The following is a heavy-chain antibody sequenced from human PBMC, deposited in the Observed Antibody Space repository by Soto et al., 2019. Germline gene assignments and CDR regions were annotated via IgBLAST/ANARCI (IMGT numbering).Heavy chain of an antibody. J-gene: IGHJ5*02. D-gene: IGHD3-10*01. V-gene: IGHV3-21*01. CDR3: ARDPLWFGELWTYNWFDP. CDR2: ISSSSSYI. Sequence: GGSLRLSCVASGFTFSSYSMNWVRQAPGKGLEWVSSISSSSSYIYYADSVKGRFTISRDNAKNSLYLQMNSLRAEDTAVYYCARDPLWFGELWTYNWFDPWGQGTLVTVSS. CDR1: GFTFSSYS.